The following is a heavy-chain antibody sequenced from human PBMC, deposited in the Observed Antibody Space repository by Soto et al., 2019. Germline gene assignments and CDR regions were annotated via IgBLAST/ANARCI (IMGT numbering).Heavy chain of an antibody. D-gene: IGHD3-16*01. CDR3: ARNGAPGENYFYHGMEL. Sequence: QVQLVQSGAEVKKPGASVKVSCKASGYTFTSYGISWVRQAPGQGLEWMGWISAYNGNTNYAQKLQGRVTMTTDTYPGKGYMEVGRLRNYRKGGYFCARNGAPGENYFYHGMELWGQGTTGNVPS. CDR1: GYTFTSYG. J-gene: IGHJ6*01. V-gene: IGHV1-18*01. CDR2: ISAYNGNT.